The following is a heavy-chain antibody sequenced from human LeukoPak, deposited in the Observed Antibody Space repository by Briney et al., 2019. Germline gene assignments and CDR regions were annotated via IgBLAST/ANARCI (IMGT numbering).Heavy chain of an antibody. D-gene: IGHD1-26*01. CDR3: ARGRFIAGTTAYYFDY. J-gene: IGHJ4*02. CDR1: GFTFSSYS. CDR2: INQGEGEK. V-gene: IGHV3-7*03. Sequence: GGSLRLSCAASGFTFSSYSMNWVRQAPGKGLEWVANINQGEGEKYYVDSVKGRFTISRDNAKKSLFLQMNSLRAEDTAVYYCARGRFIAGTTAYYFDYWGQGTLVTVSS.